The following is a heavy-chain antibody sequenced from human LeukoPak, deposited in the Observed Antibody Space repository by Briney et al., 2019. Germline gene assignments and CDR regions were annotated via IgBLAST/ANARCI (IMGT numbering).Heavy chain of an antibody. CDR2: IIPIFGTA. D-gene: IGHD6-13*01. J-gene: IGHJ5*02. V-gene: IGHV1-69*05. CDR1: GGTFSSYA. CDR3: ARDGKYSSSANWFDP. Sequence: SVKVSCKASGGTFSSYAVSWVRQAPGQGLEWMGRIIPIFGTANYAQKFQGRVTITTDESTSTAYMELSSLRSEDTAVYYCARDGKYSSSANWFDPWGQGTLVTVSS.